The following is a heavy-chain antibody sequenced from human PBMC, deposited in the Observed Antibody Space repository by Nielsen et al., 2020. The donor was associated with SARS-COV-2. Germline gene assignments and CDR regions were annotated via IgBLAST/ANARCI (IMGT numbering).Heavy chain of an antibody. Sequence: SETLSLICAVSGGSISSSNWWSWVRQPPGKGLEWIGEIYHSGSTNYNPSLKSRVTISVDTSKNQFSLKLSSVTAADTAVYYCASIIAARRRYYMDVWGKGTTVTVSS. J-gene: IGHJ6*03. CDR1: GGSISSSNW. V-gene: IGHV4-4*02. D-gene: IGHD6-6*01. CDR2: IYHSGST. CDR3: ASIIAARRRYYMDV.